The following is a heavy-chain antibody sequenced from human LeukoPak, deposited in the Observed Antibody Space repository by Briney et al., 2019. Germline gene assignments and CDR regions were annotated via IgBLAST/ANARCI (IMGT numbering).Heavy chain of an antibody. V-gene: IGHV3-53*01. CDR3: AREVVRGVIDY. CDR1: GFTVSSNY. Sequence: GGSLRLSCAASGFTVSSNYMSWVRQPPGKGLEWVSVIYSGGSTYYADSVKGRFTISRDNSKNTLYLQMNSLRAEDTAVYYCAREVVRGVIDYWGQGTLVTVSS. D-gene: IGHD3-10*01. J-gene: IGHJ4*02. CDR2: IYSGGST.